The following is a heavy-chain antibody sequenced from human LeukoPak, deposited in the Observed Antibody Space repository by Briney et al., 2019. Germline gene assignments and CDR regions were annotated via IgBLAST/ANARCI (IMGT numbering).Heavy chain of an antibody. CDR1: GYTFTSHY. CDR3: ARDSSGSPGQFSYWYFDP. J-gene: IGHJ2*01. Sequence: GASVKVSCKASGYTFTSHYMHWVRQAPGQGLEWMGIINARDGDTSYAQKFQGRVTLTRDMSTSTVYMELSSLRSEDTAVYYCARDSSGSPGQFSYWYFDPWGRGTLVIVSS. D-gene: IGHD6-6*01. V-gene: IGHV1-46*01. CDR2: INARDGDT.